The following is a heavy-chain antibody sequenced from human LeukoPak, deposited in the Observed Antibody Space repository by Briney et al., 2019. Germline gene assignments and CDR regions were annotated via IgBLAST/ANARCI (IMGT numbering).Heavy chain of an antibody. J-gene: IGHJ4*02. D-gene: IGHD4/OR15-4a*01. CDR2: IHSDGSST. CDR3: ARSVGGANALGLDC. Sequence: GGSLRLSCAASGFTFSNYWMHWVRQAPGKGLVWVSRIHSDGSSTYYADSVRGRFTISRDNAKNTLYLQMNSLRAEDTAVYYCARSVGGANALGLDCWGQGILITASS. V-gene: IGHV3-74*01. CDR1: GFTFSNYW.